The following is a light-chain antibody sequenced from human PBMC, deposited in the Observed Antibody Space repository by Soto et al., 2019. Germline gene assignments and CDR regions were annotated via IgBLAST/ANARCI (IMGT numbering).Light chain of an antibody. CDR2: GAS. Sequence: EIVMTQSPATLSVSPVERATLSCRASQSVNSYLAWYQQKPGQAPRLLIFGASSRATGIPARFSGSGSGTDFTLTISRLEPEDFAVYYCQQYGSSGTFGQGTKVDIK. V-gene: IGKV3-20*01. CDR3: QQYGSSGT. CDR1: QSVNSY. J-gene: IGKJ1*01.